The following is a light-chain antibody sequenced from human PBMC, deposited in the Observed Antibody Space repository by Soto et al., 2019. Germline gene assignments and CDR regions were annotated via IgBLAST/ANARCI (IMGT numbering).Light chain of an antibody. CDR3: QQYGSSPLVT. V-gene: IGKV3-20*01. CDR1: QSVSSSY. CDR2: GTS. Sequence: EIVLTQSPGTLSLSPGERATLSCRASQSVSSSYLAWYQQKPGQAPRLLIYGTSSRATGIPDRFSGSGSGKDFTLTISRLKPEDFAVYYCQQYGSSPLVTFGQGTRLEIK. J-gene: IGKJ5*01.